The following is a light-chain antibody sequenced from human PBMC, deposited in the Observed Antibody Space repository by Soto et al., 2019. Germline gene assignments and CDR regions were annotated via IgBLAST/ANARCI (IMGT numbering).Light chain of an antibody. J-gene: IGLJ1*01. CDR1: SSDVGGYNY. V-gene: IGLV2-14*01. CDR2: DVS. Sequence: QLVLTQPASVSGSPGQSITISCTGTSSDVGGYNYVSWYQQHPGKAPKLMIYDVSNRPSGVSNRFSGSKSGNTASLTISGLQAEDEADYYCISYTSSSTLLFGTGTKLTVL. CDR3: ISYTSSSTLL.